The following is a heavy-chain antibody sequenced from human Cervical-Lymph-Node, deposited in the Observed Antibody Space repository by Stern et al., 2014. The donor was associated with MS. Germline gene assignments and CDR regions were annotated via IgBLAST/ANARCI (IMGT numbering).Heavy chain of an antibody. CDR2: IYPGDSET. J-gene: IGHJ6*02. CDR3: ARFSRFTSSSRLTYSYYGMDV. D-gene: IGHD6-6*01. Sequence: MQLVQSGAEVKKPGESLKISCKGSGYSFNTYWIAWVRQMPGKGLEWMGIIYPGDSETRYSPSFQGKVSISADKSIDTAYLQWSRLKASDTAMYYCARFSRFTSSSRLTYSYYGMDVWGQGTTVTVSS. CDR1: GYSFNTYW. V-gene: IGHV5-51*01.